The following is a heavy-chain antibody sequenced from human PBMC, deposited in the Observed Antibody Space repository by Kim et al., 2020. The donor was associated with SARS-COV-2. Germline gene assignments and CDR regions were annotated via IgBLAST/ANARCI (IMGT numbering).Heavy chain of an antibody. CDR3: AREGGVYYDILTGYYGYFQH. CDR2: ISGYNGDT. CDR1: GYTFMSYG. V-gene: IGHV1-18*01. J-gene: IGHJ1*01. D-gene: IGHD3-9*01. Sequence: ASVKVSCRASGYTFMSYGISWLRQAPGQGLECMGWISGYNGDTNYAQKIQGRVTMTTDASTSTAYMELRSLRSDDTAVYYCAREGGVYYDILTGYYGYFQHWGQGTLVTVSS.